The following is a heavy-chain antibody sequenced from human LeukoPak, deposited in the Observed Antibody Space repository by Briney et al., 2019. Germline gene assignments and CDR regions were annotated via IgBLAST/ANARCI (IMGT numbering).Heavy chain of an antibody. CDR2: ISSSRSYI. D-gene: IGHD7-27*01. Sequence: PGGSLRLSCAASGFTFSSYTMNWVRQAPGKGLEWVSSISSSRSYIYNADSVKGRFTISRDNAKNSLYLQMNSLRAEDTAVYYCARGLVFRGDPWGQGTLVTVSS. CDR3: ARGLVFRGDP. J-gene: IGHJ5*02. CDR1: GFTFSSYT. V-gene: IGHV3-21*01.